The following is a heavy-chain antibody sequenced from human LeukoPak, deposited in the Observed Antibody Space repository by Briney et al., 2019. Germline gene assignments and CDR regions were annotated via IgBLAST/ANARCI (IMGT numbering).Heavy chain of an antibody. CDR1: GGSISGYY. Sequence: PSETLSLTCTVSGGSISGYYWSWIRQPPGKGLEWIGEINHSGSTNYNPSLKSRVTISVDTSKNQFSLKLSSVTAADTAVYYCARKIAARLDYWGQGTLVTVSS. V-gene: IGHV4-34*01. CDR3: ARKIAARLDY. J-gene: IGHJ4*02. D-gene: IGHD6-6*01. CDR2: INHSGST.